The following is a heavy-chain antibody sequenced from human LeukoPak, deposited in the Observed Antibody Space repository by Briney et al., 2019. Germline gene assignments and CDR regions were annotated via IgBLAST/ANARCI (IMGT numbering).Heavy chain of an antibody. D-gene: IGHD2-2*01. V-gene: IGHV3-23*01. Sequence: GGSLRLSCAASGFTFSSYAMSWVRQAPGKGLEWVSAISGSGGSTYYADSVKGRFTISRDNSKNTLYLQMNSLRAEDTAVYYCAKHIVVVPAAMRQGGDAFDIWGQGTMVTVSS. CDR2: ISGSGGST. CDR3: AKHIVVVPAAMRQGGDAFDI. CDR1: GFTFSSYA. J-gene: IGHJ3*02.